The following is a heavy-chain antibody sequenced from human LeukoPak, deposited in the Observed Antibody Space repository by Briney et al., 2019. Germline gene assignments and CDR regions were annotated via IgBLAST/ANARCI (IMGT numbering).Heavy chain of an antibody. Sequence: SETLSLTCSVSGGSISIYYWTWIRQIPGKGLEWIGYIYYTGTTNYNPLFESRATISVDTSKNQFSLKLTSVTAADTAVYYCARRAGGYSHPYDYWGQGTLVTVSS. D-gene: IGHD4-23*01. CDR1: GGSISIYY. J-gene: IGHJ4*02. CDR3: ARRAGGYSHPYDY. V-gene: IGHV4-59*01. CDR2: IYYTGTT.